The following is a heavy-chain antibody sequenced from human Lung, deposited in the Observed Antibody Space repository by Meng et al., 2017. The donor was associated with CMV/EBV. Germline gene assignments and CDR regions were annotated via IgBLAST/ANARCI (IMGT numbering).Heavy chain of an antibody. D-gene: IGHD2-21*01. Sequence: GESXKISCEASGFTFSAYSMNWVRQAPGKGLEWVSSISTTSTYIYYADSVKGRFTISRDNSKNTLYLQMNSLRVEDTAVFYCVKDFPGDCYPLCYYFSHGRAVWXPGPXV. CDR1: GFTFSAYS. V-gene: IGHV3-21*01. CDR2: ISTTSTYI. J-gene: IGHJ6*01. CDR3: VKDFPGDCYPLCYYFSHGRAV.